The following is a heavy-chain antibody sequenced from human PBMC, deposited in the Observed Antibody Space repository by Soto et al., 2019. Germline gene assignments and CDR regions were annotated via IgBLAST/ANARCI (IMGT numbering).Heavy chain of an antibody. CDR3: AGEYCSGGSCYSNYCYGMDV. D-gene: IGHD2-15*01. CDR2: IWYDGSNK. V-gene: IGHV3-33*01. Sequence: QVQLVESGGGVVQPGRSLRLSCAASGFTFSSYGMHWVRQAPGKGLEWVAVIWYDGSNKYYADSVKGRFTSSRENSKNKLYLQMSSPRAEGTAVYYCAGEYCSGGSCYSNYCYGMDVWGQGTTVTVSS. CDR1: GFTFSSYG. J-gene: IGHJ6*02.